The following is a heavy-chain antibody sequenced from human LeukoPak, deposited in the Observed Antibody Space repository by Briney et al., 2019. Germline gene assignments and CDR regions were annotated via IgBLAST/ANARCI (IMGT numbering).Heavy chain of an antibody. CDR1: GYTFTSYG. D-gene: IGHD2-2*02. Sequence: ASVKVSCKASGYTFTSYGISWVRQAPGQGLEWMGGIIPIFGTANYAQKFQGRVTITADESTSTAYMELSSLRSEDTAVYYCARTNCSSTSCYTPTLVDWFDPWGQGTLVTVSS. V-gene: IGHV1-69*13. J-gene: IGHJ5*02. CDR2: IIPIFGTA. CDR3: ARTNCSSTSCYTPTLVDWFDP.